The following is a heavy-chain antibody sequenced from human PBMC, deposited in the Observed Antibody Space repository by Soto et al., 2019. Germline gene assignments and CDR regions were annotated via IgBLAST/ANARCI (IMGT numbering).Heavy chain of an antibody. D-gene: IGHD5-12*01. CDR2: IYYSGST. CDR1: GCSISISSHY. Sequence: ASETLSLTCTVSGCSISISSHYWGWIRQPPGKGLEWIGSIYYSGSTYYNPSLKSRVTISVDTSKNQFSLKLSSVTAADTAVYYCARHEAGYSGYDSTLDYYYMDVWGKGTTVTVSS. J-gene: IGHJ6*03. V-gene: IGHV4-39*01. CDR3: ARHEAGYSGYDSTLDYYYMDV.